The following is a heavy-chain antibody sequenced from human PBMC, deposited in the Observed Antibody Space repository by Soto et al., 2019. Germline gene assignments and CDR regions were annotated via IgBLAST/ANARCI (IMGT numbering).Heavy chain of an antibody. CDR3: ARDQPGYSSNPFDY. D-gene: IGHD6-13*01. CDR2: ISSSTSYI. CDR1: GFTFSSYS. J-gene: IGHJ4*02. V-gene: IGHV3-21*01. Sequence: GGSLRLSCAASGFTFSSYSMNWVRQAPGKGLEWVSSISSSTSYIYYADSVKGRFTISRDNAKNSLYLQMNSLRAEDTAVYYCARDQPGYSSNPFDYWGQGTLVTVSS.